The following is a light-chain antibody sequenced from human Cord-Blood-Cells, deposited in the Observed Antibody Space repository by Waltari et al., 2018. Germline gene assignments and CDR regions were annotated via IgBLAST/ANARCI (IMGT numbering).Light chain of an antibody. CDR2: DVS. CDR3: SSYTSSSTLV. J-gene: IGLJ3*02. Sequence: QSALTQPASVSGSPGQSITISCTGTISDIGGYNYVSWYQQHPGKAPKLMIYDVSKRPSGVSNRFSGSKSGNTASLTISGLQAEDEADYYCSSYTSSSTLVFGGGTKLTVL. V-gene: IGLV2-14*01. CDR1: ISDIGGYNY.